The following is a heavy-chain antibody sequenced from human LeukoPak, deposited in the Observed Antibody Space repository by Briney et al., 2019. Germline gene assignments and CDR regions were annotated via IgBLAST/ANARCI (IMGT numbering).Heavy chain of an antibody. CDR1: GYSFTNNW. Sequence: GESLKISFKGSGYSFTNNWITWVRQMPGKGLEWMGRIDPSDSYSNYSPSFQGHVTISIDKSISTAYLQWSSLKASDTAMYYCARGRGWADYWGQGTLVTVSS. J-gene: IGHJ4*02. CDR2: IDPSDSYS. V-gene: IGHV5-10-1*01. D-gene: IGHD6-19*01. CDR3: ARGRGWADY.